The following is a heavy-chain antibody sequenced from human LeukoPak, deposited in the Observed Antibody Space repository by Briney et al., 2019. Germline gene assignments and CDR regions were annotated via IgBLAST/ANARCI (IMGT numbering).Heavy chain of an antibody. V-gene: IGHV4-59*01. Sequence: SETLSLTCTVSGGSISSYYWSWIRQPPGKGLEWIGYIYYIGSTNYNPSLKSRVTISVDTSKNQFSLKLSSVTAADTAVYYCAIFMGTVTTPYFDYWGQGTLVTVSS. CDR2: IYYIGST. CDR3: AIFMGTVTTPYFDY. CDR1: GGSISSYY. J-gene: IGHJ4*02. D-gene: IGHD4-17*01.